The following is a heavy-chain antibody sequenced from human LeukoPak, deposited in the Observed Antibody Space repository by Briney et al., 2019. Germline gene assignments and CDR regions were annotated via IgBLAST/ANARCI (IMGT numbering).Heavy chain of an antibody. CDR3: ARESRDYYDSSGYYYAYDAFDI. Sequence: SGGSLRLSCAASGFTFDDYGMSWVRQAPGKGLEWVSGINWNGGSTGYADSVKGRFTISRDNAKNSLYLQMNSLRAEDTALYYCARESRDYYDSSGYYYAYDAFDIWGQGTMVTVSS. V-gene: IGHV3-20*04. CDR1: GFTFDDYG. D-gene: IGHD3-22*01. J-gene: IGHJ3*02. CDR2: INWNGGST.